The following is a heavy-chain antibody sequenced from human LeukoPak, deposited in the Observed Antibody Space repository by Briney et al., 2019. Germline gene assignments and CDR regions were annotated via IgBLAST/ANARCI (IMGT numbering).Heavy chain of an antibody. V-gene: IGHV3-30*02. CDR3: AKDTPTTGYHLDS. Sequence: PGGSLRLSCAASGFTFSSCGMHWVRQAPGKGLEWVAFIRYDGSSKYYADSVKGRFTISRDNSGNTLYLQINSLRVEDTAVYYCAKDTPTTGYHLDSWGQGTLVTVSS. CDR2: IRYDGSSK. CDR1: GFTFSSCG. D-gene: IGHD1-1*01. J-gene: IGHJ4*02.